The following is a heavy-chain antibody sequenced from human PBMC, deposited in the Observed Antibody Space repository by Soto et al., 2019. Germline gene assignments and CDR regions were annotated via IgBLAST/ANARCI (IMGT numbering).Heavy chain of an antibody. D-gene: IGHD3-3*01. J-gene: IGHJ5*02. CDR3: ARGLVGYDFWSGYYTGIWFDP. CDR1: GGSFIGYY. V-gene: IGHV4-34*01. CDR2: INHSGST. Sequence: PSETLSLTCAVYGGSFIGYYWIFIRHPPCKWREWIGEINHSGSTNYNPSLKSRVTISVDTSKNQFSLKLSSVTAADTAVYYCARGLVGYDFWSGYYTGIWFDPWGQGTLVTVSS.